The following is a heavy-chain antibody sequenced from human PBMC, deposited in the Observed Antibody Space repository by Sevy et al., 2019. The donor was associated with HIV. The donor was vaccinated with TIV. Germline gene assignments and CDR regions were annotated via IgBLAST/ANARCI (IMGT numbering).Heavy chain of an antibody. CDR3: AKLTYDYVWGSYRYTGPGGFDY. J-gene: IGHJ4*02. V-gene: IGHV3-30*18. Sequence: WGSLRLSCAASGFTFSSYGMHWVRQAPGKGLEWVAVISYDGSNKYYADSVKGRFTISRDNSKNTLYLQMNSLRAEDTAVYYCAKLTYDYVWGSYRYTGPGGFDYWGQGTLVTVSS. CDR2: ISYDGSNK. CDR1: GFTFSSYG. D-gene: IGHD3-16*02.